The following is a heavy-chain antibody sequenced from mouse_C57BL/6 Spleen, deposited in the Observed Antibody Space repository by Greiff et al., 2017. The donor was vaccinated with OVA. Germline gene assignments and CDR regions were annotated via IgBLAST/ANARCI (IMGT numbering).Heavy chain of an antibody. CDR1: GYAFSSYW. D-gene: IGHD2-5*01. CDR3: ARGGYSNYWDY. J-gene: IGHJ2*01. CDR2: IYPGDGDT. Sequence: QVQLQQSGAELVKPGASVKISCKASGYAFSSYWMNWVKQRPGKGLEWIGQIYPGDGDTNYNGKFKGKATLTADKSSSTAYMQLSSLTSEDSAVYFCARGGYSNYWDYWGQGTTLTVSS. V-gene: IGHV1-80*01.